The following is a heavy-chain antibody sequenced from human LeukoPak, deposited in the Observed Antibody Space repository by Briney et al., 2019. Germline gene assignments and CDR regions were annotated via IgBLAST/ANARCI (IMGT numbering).Heavy chain of an antibody. V-gene: IGHV1-18*01. D-gene: IGHD1-26*01. CDR3: ARVGQWELKYYLDY. CDR2: ISAYNGNT. Sequence: ASVKVSCKASGYTFTSYGISWVRQAPGQGLERMGWISAYNGNTNYAQKLQGRVTMTTDTSTSTAYMELRSLRSDDTAVYYCARVGQWELKYYLDYWGQGTLVTVSS. J-gene: IGHJ4*02. CDR1: GYTFTSYG.